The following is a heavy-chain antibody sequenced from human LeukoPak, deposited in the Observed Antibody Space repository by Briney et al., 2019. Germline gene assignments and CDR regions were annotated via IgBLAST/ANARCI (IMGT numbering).Heavy chain of an antibody. CDR1: GYTFTSYG. J-gene: IGHJ4*02. V-gene: IGHV1-18*01. Sequence: ASVTVSFKASGYTFTSYGISWVRQAPGQGLEWMGWISAYNGNTNYAQKLQGRGTMTTDTSTSTAYMELRSLRSDDTAVYYCARVVGASAKYYFDYWGEGTLVTVSS. CDR3: ARVVGASAKYYFDY. CDR2: ISAYNGNT. D-gene: IGHD1-26*01.